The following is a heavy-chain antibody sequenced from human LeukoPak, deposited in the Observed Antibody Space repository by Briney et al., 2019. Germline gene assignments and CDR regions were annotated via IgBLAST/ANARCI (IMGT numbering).Heavy chain of an antibody. CDR2: IIPIFGTA. J-gene: IGHJ4*02. V-gene: IGHV1-69*13. Sequence: SVKVSCKASGYTFTGYYIHWVRQAPGQGLEWMGGIIPIFGTANYAQKFQGRVTITADESTSTAYMELSSLRSEDTAVYYCARTPDYYGSGSYYDYWGQGTLVTVSS. D-gene: IGHD3-10*01. CDR1: GYTFTGYY. CDR3: ARTPDYYGSGSYYDY.